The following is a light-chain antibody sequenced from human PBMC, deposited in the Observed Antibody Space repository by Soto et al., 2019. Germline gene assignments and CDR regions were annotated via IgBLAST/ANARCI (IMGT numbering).Light chain of an antibody. V-gene: IGLV1-44*01. CDR3: AAWDDSLRVRV. Sequence: QSVLTQPPSASGAPGQRVTISCSGSSSTIGGNTLNWYQHLQGAAPKLLIYGDNQRPSGVPDRFSGSKSGTSASLTIIGLQSEDEADYYCAAWDDSLRVRVFGGGTKLTVL. J-gene: IGLJ3*02. CDR2: GDN. CDR1: SSTIGGNT.